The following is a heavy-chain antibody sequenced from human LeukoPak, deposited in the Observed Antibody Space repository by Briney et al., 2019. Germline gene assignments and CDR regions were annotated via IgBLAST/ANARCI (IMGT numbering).Heavy chain of an antibody. J-gene: IGHJ3*02. CDR1: GFTFSSYW. CDR2: INSDGSST. D-gene: IGHD1-1*01. V-gene: IGHV3-74*01. Sequence: GGSLRLSCAASGFTFSSYWMHWVRQAPGKGLVWVSRINSDGSSTSYADSVKGRFTISRDNAKNTLYLQMNSLRAEDTAVYYCAREWKVLDGAFDIWGQGTMVTVSS. CDR3: AREWKVLDGAFDI.